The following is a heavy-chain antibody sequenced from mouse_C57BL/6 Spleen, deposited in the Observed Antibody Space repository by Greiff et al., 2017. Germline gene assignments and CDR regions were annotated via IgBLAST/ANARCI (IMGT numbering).Heavy chain of an antibody. Sequence: VQLQQSGAELAKPGASVKLSCKASGYTFTSYWMHWVKQRPGQGLEWIGYINPSSGYTKYNQKFKDKATLTADKSSSTAYMQLSSLTYEDSAVYDCAREGYGSSYLFAYWGQGTLVTVSA. CDR3: AREGYGSSYLFAY. V-gene: IGHV1-7*01. CDR2: INPSSGYT. J-gene: IGHJ3*01. D-gene: IGHD1-1*01. CDR1: GYTFTSYW.